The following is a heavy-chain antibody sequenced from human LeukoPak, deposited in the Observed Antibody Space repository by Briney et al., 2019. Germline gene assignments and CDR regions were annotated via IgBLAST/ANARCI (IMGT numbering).Heavy chain of an antibody. CDR1: GGSISSSNW. CDR2: IYHSGST. Sequence: TPSETLSLTCAVSGGSISSSNWWSWVRQPPGKGLEWIGEIYHSGSTNYNPSLKSRVTISVDKSKNQFSLKLSSVTAADTAVYYCARGPLDSGYTYFDYWGQGTLVSVAS. J-gene: IGHJ4*02. CDR3: ARGPLDSGYTYFDY. V-gene: IGHV4-4*02. D-gene: IGHD5-12*01.